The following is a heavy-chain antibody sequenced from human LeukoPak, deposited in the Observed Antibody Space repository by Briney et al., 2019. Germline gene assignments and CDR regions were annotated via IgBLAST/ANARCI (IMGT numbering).Heavy chain of an antibody. CDR3: AKDRSRLRIAAAGMDY. Sequence: GRSLGLSCAASGFTFSSYAMHWVRQAPGKGLEWVAVISFDGRNKYYADSVKGRFTISRDNSKNTLYLQMNSLRAEDTAVYYCAKDRSRLRIAAAGMDYWGQGTLVTVSS. CDR2: ISFDGRNK. D-gene: IGHD6-13*01. J-gene: IGHJ4*02. CDR1: GFTFSSYA. V-gene: IGHV3-30*18.